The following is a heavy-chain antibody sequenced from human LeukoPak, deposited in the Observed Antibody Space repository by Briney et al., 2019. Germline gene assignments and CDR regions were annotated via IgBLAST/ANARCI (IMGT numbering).Heavy chain of an antibody. CDR2: IGTAGDT. J-gene: IGHJ1*01. CDR3: ARGSPPFQH. V-gene: IGHV3-13*01. D-gene: IGHD3-10*01. Sequence: PGGSLRLSCAASGFTFSNYDMHWVRQATGQGLEWVSGIGTAGDTYYAGSVTGGFTISRENAKNSLYLQMTSLRAGDTAVYYCARGSPPFQHWGQGTLVTVSS. CDR1: GFTFSNYD.